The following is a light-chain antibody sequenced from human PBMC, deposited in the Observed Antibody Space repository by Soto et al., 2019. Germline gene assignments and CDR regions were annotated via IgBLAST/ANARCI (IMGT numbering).Light chain of an antibody. CDR3: QQYYSTPWT. Sequence: DIVMTQSPDSLAVSLGERATIHCKSSQRIFYSSNNKNYLTWYQQNPGQPPKLLIYWASTRESGVPDRFSGSGSGTDFTLTISRLQAEDVAVYYCQQYYSTPWTFGQGTKVEIK. V-gene: IGKV4-1*01. CDR2: WAS. J-gene: IGKJ1*01. CDR1: QRIFYSSNNKNY.